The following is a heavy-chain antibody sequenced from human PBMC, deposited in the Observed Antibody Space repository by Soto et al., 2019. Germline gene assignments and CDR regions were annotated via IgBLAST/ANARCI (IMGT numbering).Heavy chain of an antibody. J-gene: IGHJ3*02. CDR1: GFTFSSYW. Sequence: EVPLVESGGGLVQPGGSLSLSCAASGFTFSSYWMSWVRQAPGTGLEWVANIKQDGSEKYYVDSVKGRFTIPRDNAKNPLSLQMNSLRAEETAVYYCARFTCSGGSCYRRGNAFDIWGQGRMVAVCS. CDR2: IKQDGSEK. V-gene: IGHV3-7*01. D-gene: IGHD2-15*01. CDR3: ARFTCSGGSCYRRGNAFDI.